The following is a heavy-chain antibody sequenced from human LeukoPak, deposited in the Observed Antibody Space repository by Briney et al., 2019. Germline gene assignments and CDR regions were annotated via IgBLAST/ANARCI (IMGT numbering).Heavy chain of an antibody. CDR1: GFIFSRYT. CDR3: ATPADAFDI. Sequence: GGSLRLTCAASGFIFSRYTINWVRLAPGKGLEWVSSISSSSSHMYYADSVKGRFTISRDNADNSLYLQMNSLRAEDTAVYYCATPADAFDIWGQGTMVTVSS. J-gene: IGHJ3*02. CDR2: ISSSSSHM. V-gene: IGHV3-21*01.